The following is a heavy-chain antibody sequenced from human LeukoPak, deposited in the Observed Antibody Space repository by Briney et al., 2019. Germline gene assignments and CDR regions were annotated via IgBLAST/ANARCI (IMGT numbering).Heavy chain of an antibody. Sequence: PGGSLRLSCAASGFTFSSYSMNWVRQAPGKGLEWVSAISGSGGSTYYADSVKGRFTISRDNSKNTLYLQMNSLRAEDTAVYYCAKYPRSYLQPTDYWGQGTLVTVSS. D-gene: IGHD1-26*01. CDR1: GFTFSSYS. CDR3: AKYPRSYLQPTDY. J-gene: IGHJ4*02. V-gene: IGHV3-23*01. CDR2: ISGSGGST.